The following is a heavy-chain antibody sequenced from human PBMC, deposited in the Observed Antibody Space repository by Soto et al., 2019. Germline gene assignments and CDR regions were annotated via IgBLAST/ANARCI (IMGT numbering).Heavy chain of an antibody. J-gene: IGHJ5*02. CDR2: INTNSGDT. CDR3: AKVGVDNWFDP. Sequence: ASVKVSCKASGYTYTDSYIHWVRQAPGQGLEWMGWINTNSGDTVYAQRFRGRVTIPRDNSKNTLYLQMNSLRAEDTAVYYCAKVGVDNWFDPWGQGTLVTVSS. D-gene: IGHD3-3*01. V-gene: IGHV1-2*02. CDR1: GYTYTDSY.